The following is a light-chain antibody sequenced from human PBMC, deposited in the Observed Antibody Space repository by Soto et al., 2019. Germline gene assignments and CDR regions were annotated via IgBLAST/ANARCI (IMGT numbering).Light chain of an antibody. Sequence: SALTQPASVSTSPGQSITISCSGTSSDVGGYNSVSWYQQHPGKAPKLMIYDVSNRPSGVSNRFSGSKSGNTASLTISGLQAEDEAHYYCSSYSTSSIVVFGGGTKLTVL. J-gene: IGLJ2*01. CDR3: SSYSTSSIVV. CDR2: DVS. CDR1: SSDVGGYNS. V-gene: IGLV2-14*01.